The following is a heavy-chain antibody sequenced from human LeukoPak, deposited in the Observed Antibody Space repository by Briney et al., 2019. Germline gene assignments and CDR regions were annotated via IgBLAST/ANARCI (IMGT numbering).Heavy chain of an antibody. D-gene: IGHD4-17*01. CDR3: ARDPTVTKDYYYYGMDV. V-gene: IGHV6-1*01. Sequence: SQTLSLTCAISGDSVSSNSAAWNWIRQSPSRGLEWLGRTYYRSKWYNDYAVSVKSRITINPDTSKNQFSLQLNSVTPEDTAVYYCARDPTVTKDYYYYGMDVWGQGTTVTVSS. CDR1: GDSVSSNSAA. J-gene: IGHJ6*02. CDR2: TYYRSKWYN.